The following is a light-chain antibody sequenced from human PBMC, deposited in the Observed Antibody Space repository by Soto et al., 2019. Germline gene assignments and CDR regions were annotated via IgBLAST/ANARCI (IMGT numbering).Light chain of an antibody. V-gene: IGLV2-11*01. Sequence: QPVLTQPRSVCGTPGQSVTISCTGTNSDVGTFYFVSCSPQYPANGPKLIIYDVTERPSGGPGRFSGSNSGTSASPPLSGLQAEDQADYYCCSYTGSYTYVFGSGTKVTVL. CDR1: NSDVGTFYF. CDR3: CSYTGSYTYV. CDR2: DVT. J-gene: IGLJ1*01.